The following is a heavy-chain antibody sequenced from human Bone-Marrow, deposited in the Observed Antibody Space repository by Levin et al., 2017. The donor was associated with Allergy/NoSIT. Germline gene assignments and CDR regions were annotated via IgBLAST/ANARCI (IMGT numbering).Heavy chain of an antibody. Sequence: SCAASGFTFRNHDIHWVRQAPGKGLEWVTVISNDGNKKSYGDSVKGRFIISRDNSKNTVYLQMNSLRDDDTAIYYCVRDQEDASRWFGETPEGAFDIWGQGTMVIVSS. J-gene: IGHJ3*02. CDR1: GFTFRNHD. CDR2: ISNDGNKK. D-gene: IGHD3-10*01. CDR3: VRDQEDASRWFGETPEGAFDI. V-gene: IGHV3-30-3*01.